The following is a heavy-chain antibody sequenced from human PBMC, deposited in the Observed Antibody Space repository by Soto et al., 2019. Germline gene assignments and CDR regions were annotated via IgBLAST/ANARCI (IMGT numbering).Heavy chain of an antibody. CDR3: ASDLYDFWSDYNY. Sequence: SLRLSCAASGFTFSQYYMNWIRQAPGKGLEWISYISSSGSTIYYADSVKGRFTISRDNAKNSLYLQMNSLRADDTAVYYCASDLYDFWSDYNYWGQGTPVTVSS. V-gene: IGHV3-11*01. J-gene: IGHJ4*02. D-gene: IGHD3-3*01. CDR2: ISSSGSTI. CDR1: GFTFSQYY.